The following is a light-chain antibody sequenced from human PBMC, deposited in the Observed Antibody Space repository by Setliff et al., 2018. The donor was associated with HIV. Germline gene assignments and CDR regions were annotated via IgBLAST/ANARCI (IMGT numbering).Light chain of an antibody. CDR2: WAS. CDR1: QSVLYSFNGRNY. CDR3: QQYYSPPLT. V-gene: IGKV4-1*01. Sequence: DIVMTQSPESLAVSLGERAAINCKSSQSVLYSFNGRNYLAWYQQKPGQPPKLLIYWASTRESGVPDRFSGSGSGTDFTLTISSLQAEDVAIYYCQQYYSPPLTFGGGTKVDIK. J-gene: IGKJ4*01.